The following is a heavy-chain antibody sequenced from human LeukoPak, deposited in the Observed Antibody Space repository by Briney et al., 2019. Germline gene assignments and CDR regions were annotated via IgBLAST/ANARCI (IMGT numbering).Heavy chain of an antibody. CDR1: GYTFTSYG. D-gene: IGHD6-13*01. Sequence: GASVKVSCKASGYTFTSYGISWVRQAPGQGLEWMGWISAYNGNTNYAQKLQGRVTMTTDTSTSTAYMELRSLRSDDTAVYYCARDLRAGYSSSWLGLPDYWGQGTLVTVSS. CDR3: ARDLRAGYSSSWLGLPDY. CDR2: ISAYNGNT. J-gene: IGHJ4*02. V-gene: IGHV1-18*01.